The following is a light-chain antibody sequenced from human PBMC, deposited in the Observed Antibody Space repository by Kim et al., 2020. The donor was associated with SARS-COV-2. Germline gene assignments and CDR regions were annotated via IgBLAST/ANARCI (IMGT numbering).Light chain of an antibody. CDR3: GTWDNTLRAGV. J-gene: IGLJ2*01. V-gene: IGLV1-51*01. Sequence: LSRPESSSNIGSQSLSWYQQAPGTAPTLLIYEDNKRPSGIPDRFSGSKSGTSATSATLGITGLQAGDEAIYYCGTWDNTLRAGVFGGGTQLTVL. CDR1: SSNIGSQS. CDR2: EDN.